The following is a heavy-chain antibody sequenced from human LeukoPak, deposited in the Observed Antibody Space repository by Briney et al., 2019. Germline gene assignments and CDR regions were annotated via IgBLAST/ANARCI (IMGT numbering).Heavy chain of an antibody. J-gene: IGHJ4*02. D-gene: IGHD5-18*01. CDR1: GGSISSGDYY. CDR3: ARSPLLYGYGLGLLDY. CDR2: MYYSGST. V-gene: IGHV4-30-4*08. Sequence: SQTLSLTCTVSGGSISSGDYYWSWIRQPPGKGLEWIGYMYYSGSTYYNPSLKSRATISVDTSKNQISLKLSSVTAADTDVYYCARSPLLYGYGLGLLDYWGQGTLVTVSS.